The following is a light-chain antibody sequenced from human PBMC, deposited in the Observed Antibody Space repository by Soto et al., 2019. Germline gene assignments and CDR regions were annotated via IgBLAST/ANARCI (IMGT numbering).Light chain of an antibody. V-gene: IGLV2-11*01. CDR1: NSDVGGYNY. CDR3: CSYAGSPFYV. J-gene: IGLJ1*01. Sequence: QSVLTKPRSVSGAPGQSVTISCTGTNSDVGGYNYVSWYRQHPGKAPKLMIYDVSKRPSGVPDRFSGSKSGNTASLTISGLQAEDEADYYCCSYAGSPFYVDGTGTKVTVL. CDR2: DVS.